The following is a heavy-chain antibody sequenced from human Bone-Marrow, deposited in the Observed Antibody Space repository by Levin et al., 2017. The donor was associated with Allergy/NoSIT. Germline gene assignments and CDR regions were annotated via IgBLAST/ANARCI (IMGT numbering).Heavy chain of an antibody. D-gene: IGHD2-21*01. V-gene: IGHV1-2*07. CDR1: GYTFIDAN. CDR2: ISPNSGGT. CDR3: SREMATVAIPTFFFDP. J-gene: IGHJ5*02. Sequence: ASVKVSCKASGYTFIDANIHWLRQAPGQGLEWMGWISPNSGGTVYGDKFQGRVTMTRDTSTRTAYMELTRLTSDDTAIYYCSREMATVAIPTFFFDPWGQGTRVTVSS.